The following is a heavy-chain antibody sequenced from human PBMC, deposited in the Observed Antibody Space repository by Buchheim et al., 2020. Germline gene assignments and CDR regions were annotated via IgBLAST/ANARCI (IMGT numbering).Heavy chain of an antibody. Sequence: EVQLVESGGGLVQPGGSLRLSCAASGFTFSSYWMSWVRQAPGKGLEWVANIKQDGSEQYYVDSVKGRFTIYRDNAKNSLYLQMNSLRAEDTAVYYCASHFEYSSSSGFSYFDYWGQGTL. CDR1: GFTFSSYW. J-gene: IGHJ4*02. CDR3: ASHFEYSSSSGFSYFDY. CDR2: IKQDGSEQ. D-gene: IGHD6-6*01. V-gene: IGHV3-7*01.